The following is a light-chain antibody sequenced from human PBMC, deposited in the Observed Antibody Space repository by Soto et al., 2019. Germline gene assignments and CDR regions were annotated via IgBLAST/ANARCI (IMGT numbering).Light chain of an antibody. CDR2: DVS. CDR1: SSDVGGYNY. V-gene: IGLV2-14*01. J-gene: IGLJ3*02. Sequence: QSALTQPASVSGSPGQSITISCTGTSSDVGGYNYVSWYQQHPGKAPKLMIYDVSNRPSGVSNRFSGSKSGNTASLTISGLQAEDEADYYCSSYTSRSTDWVFGGGTKVTVL. CDR3: SSYTSRSTDWV.